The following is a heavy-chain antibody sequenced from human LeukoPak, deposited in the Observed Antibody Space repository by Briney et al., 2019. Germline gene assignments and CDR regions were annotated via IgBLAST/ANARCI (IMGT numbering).Heavy chain of an antibody. CDR2: ISSSSSYI. J-gene: IGHJ3*02. CDR1: GFTFSSYS. CDR3: VKDWGVLPDYTADGFDI. V-gene: IGHV3-21*01. Sequence: GGSLRLSCAASGFTFSSYSMNWVRQAPGKGLEWVSSISSSSSYIYYADSVRGRFTISRDNSQNTLHLQMNSLRVEDTAVYYCVKDWGVLPDYTADGFDIWGPGTMVTVSS. D-gene: IGHD3-10*01.